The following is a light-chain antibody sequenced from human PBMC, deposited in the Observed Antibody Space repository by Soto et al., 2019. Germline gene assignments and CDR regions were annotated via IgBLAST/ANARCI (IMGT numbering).Light chain of an antibody. Sequence: EVVLTQSPATLSLSPGDRATLSCRASQSVSSNLAWYQQKPGQSPRLLIYGASTRATGGPPRCSGSRSGTEFTLTISAVQSEDFAVYYCQQYYNWPPYTFGQGTKLDFK. CDR1: QSVSSN. CDR3: QQYYNWPPYT. V-gene: IGKV3-15*01. CDR2: GAS. J-gene: IGKJ2*01.